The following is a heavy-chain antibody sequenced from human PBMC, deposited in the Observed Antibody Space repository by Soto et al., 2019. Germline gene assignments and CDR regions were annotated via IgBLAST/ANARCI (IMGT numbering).Heavy chain of an antibody. V-gene: IGHV3-23*01. CDR1: GFTFSSYA. J-gene: IGHJ4*02. CDR2: ISGSGGTT. Sequence: VQLLGSGGGLVQPGRSLRLSCAASGFTFSSYAMSWVRQAPGKGLGWVSAISGSGGTTYYAASVKGRFTISRDNSKNTLFLQMNSLRAEDTAVYYCAKFFVETGGSSGWPWTFHYWGQGTLVTVSS. CDR3: AKFFVETGGSSGWPWTFHY. D-gene: IGHD6-25*01.